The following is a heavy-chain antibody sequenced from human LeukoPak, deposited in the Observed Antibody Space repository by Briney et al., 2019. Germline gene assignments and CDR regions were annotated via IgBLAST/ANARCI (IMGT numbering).Heavy chain of an antibody. V-gene: IGHV3-11*04. CDR2: ISSSGSTV. CDR3: ARAVAGSRSINWFDP. J-gene: IGHJ5*02. D-gene: IGHD6-19*01. Sequence: GGSLRLSCAASGFTFSDYYMSWIRQAPGKGLEWVSYISSSGSTVYYADSVKGRFTISRDNAKNSLYLQMNSLRAEDTAVYYCARAVAGSRSINWFDPWGQGTLVTVSS. CDR1: GFTFSDYY.